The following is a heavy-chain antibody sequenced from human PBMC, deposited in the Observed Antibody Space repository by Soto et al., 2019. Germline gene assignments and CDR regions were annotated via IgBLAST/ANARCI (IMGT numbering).Heavy chain of an antibody. CDR1: GFTFSDYY. J-gene: IGHJ4*02. CDR3: ARSLRGYSVYSGY. D-gene: IGHD5-12*01. CDR2: ISSSGSDT. V-gene: IGHV3-11*05. Sequence: QVQLVESGGGLVKPGGCLRLSCAASGFTFSDYYMSWIRQAPGKGLEWVSYISSSGSDTNYADSVKGRFTVSRDNAKNSLYLQMNSLRAEDTAVYYCARSLRGYSVYSGYWGQGTLVTVSS.